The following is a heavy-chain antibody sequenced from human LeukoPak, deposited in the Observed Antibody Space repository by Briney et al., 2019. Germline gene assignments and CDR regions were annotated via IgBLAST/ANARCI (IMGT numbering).Heavy chain of an antibody. CDR1: GYTFHNYD. V-gene: IGHV1-8*01. CDR3: ARGRFDP. CDR2: MNPVAGNT. J-gene: IGHJ5*02. Sequence: ASVKDSCKASGYTFHNYDINWVRQAAGQGLEWMGWMNPVAGNTGYAPKFLGRVTMTRNTSTGTAYLELDRLTSADTAVYYCARGRFDPWGQGTQVIVSS.